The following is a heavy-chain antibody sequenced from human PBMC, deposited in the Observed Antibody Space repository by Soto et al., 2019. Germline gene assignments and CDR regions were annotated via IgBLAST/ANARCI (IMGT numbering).Heavy chain of an antibody. CDR2: IYDSGST. CDR3: ARQPWKFEVGATTDAFDI. J-gene: IGHJ3*02. CDR1: GGSISSYY. D-gene: IGHD1-26*01. Sequence: QVQLQESGPGLVKPSETLSLTCTVSGGSISSYYWTWIRQSPGKGLEWLGSIYDSGSTYYNLSLKSRVAASTNTAENQLAPQLSSVTAADTAVYYCARQPWKFEVGATTDAFDIWGQGKMVTVSS. V-gene: IGHV4-59*08.